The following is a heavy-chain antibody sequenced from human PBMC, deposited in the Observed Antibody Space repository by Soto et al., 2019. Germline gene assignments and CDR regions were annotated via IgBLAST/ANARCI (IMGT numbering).Heavy chain of an antibody. CDR3: ARRYYYGSGQLDS. V-gene: IGHV4-39*01. D-gene: IGHD3-10*01. CDR2: IYYSGST. CDR1: GGSISSNSFY. Sequence: SGTLSLTCTVSGGSISSNSFYWDWIRQPPGKGLEWIGSIYYSGSTYYNPSLKSRVTISVDTSKNQFLLKLSSVNAADTALYYCARRYYYGSGQLDSWGQGTLVT. J-gene: IGHJ4*02.